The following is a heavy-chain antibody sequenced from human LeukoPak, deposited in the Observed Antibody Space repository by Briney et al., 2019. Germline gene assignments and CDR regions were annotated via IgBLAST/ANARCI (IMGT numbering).Heavy chain of an antibody. Sequence: GGSLRLSCAASGFTFSTSGMHWVRQAPGKGLEWVALIRYDGIVKYYADSVEGRFTISRDKSKNTLYLQMNSLRPEDTAVYYCAKDPATMETYFDYWGQGTLVTVAS. V-gene: IGHV3-30*02. J-gene: IGHJ4*02. CDR3: AKDPATMETYFDY. CDR1: GFTFSTSG. D-gene: IGHD2-2*01. CDR2: IRYDGIVK.